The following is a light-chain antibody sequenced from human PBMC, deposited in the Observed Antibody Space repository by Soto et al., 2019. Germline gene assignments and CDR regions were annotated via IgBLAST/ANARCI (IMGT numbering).Light chain of an antibody. V-gene: IGLV1-44*01. CDR2: SNN. Sequence: QSVLTQPPSASGTPGQRVTISCSGSSSNIGSNTVNWYQQLPGTAPKLLTYSNNQRPSGVPDRFSGSKSGTSASLAISGLQSEDEADYYCAAWDDSLKGPVFGGGTQLTVL. CDR1: SSNIGSNT. CDR3: AAWDDSLKGPV. J-gene: IGLJ2*01.